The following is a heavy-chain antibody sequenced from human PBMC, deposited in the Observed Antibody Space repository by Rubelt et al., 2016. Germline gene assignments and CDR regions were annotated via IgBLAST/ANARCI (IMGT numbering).Heavy chain of an antibody. CDR1: GFTFSSYG. Sequence: QVQLVESGGGVVQPGRSLRLSCAASGFTFSSYGMHWVRQAPGKGLEWVAVISYDGSNKYYADSVKGRFTISRDNSKTTPYLQSNSLRAEDTAVYYGARHLEQRPGRAVAGTESNWFDPWGQGTLVTVSS. CDR3: ARHLEQRPGRAVAGTESNWFDP. V-gene: IGHV3-33*05. D-gene: IGHD6-19*01. CDR2: ISYDGSNK. J-gene: IGHJ5*02.